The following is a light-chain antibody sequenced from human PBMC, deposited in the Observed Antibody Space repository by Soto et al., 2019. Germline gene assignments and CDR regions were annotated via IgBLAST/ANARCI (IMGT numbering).Light chain of an antibody. J-gene: IGLJ2*01. Sequence: QSALTQPASVSGSPGQSITISCTGTSSDVGGYGFVSWYQQHPGKAPKLMLFEVSNRPSGVSDRFSGSKSGNTASLTISGLQPEDEADYYCSSYTAKSIPYVVFGGGTKVTV. V-gene: IGLV2-14*01. CDR2: EVS. CDR3: SSYTAKSIPYVV. CDR1: SSDVGGYGF.